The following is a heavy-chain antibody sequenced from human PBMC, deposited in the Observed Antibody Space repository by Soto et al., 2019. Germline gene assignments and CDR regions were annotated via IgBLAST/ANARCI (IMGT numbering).Heavy chain of an antibody. CDR2: IYYSGST. Sequence: SETLSLTCSVSGGSISSVGHYWTWIRQQPGKCLERIGYIYYSGSTDYNPSLKSRVTISVDRSKNQFSLNLSSVTAADTAIYYCARESGGYDSSTRYGLDVWGQGTTVTVYS. CDR1: GGSISSVGHY. V-gene: IGHV4-31*03. CDR3: ARESGGYDSSTRYGLDV. J-gene: IGHJ6*02. D-gene: IGHD6-25*01.